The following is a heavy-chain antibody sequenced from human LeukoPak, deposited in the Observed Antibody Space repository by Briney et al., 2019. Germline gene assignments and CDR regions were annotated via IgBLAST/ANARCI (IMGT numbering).Heavy chain of an antibody. CDR1: GYTFTSYD. CDR2: MNPNSGNT. V-gene: IGHV1-8*03. Sequence: GASVKVSCKASGYTFTSYDINWVRQATGQGLEWMGWMNPNSGNTGYAQKFQGRVTITRNTSISTAYMELSSLRSEDTAVYYCARGRSYFDWLGWAFDIWGQRTMVAVSS. J-gene: IGHJ3*02. D-gene: IGHD3-9*01. CDR3: ARGRSYFDWLGWAFDI.